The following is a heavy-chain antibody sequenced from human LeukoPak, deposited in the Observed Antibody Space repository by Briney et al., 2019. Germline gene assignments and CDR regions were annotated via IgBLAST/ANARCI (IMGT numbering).Heavy chain of an antibody. V-gene: IGHV3-30-3*01. CDR1: GFTFSSYA. Sequence: GGSLRLSCAASGFTFSSYAMHWVRQAPGKGLEWVAVISYDGSNKYYADSVKGRFTISRDNSKNTLYLQMNSLRAEDTAVYYCAREPIVVVPAAIPYYYYGMDVWGQGTTVTVSS. CDR3: AREPIVVVPAAIPYYYYGMDV. D-gene: IGHD2-2*01. J-gene: IGHJ6*02. CDR2: ISYDGSNK.